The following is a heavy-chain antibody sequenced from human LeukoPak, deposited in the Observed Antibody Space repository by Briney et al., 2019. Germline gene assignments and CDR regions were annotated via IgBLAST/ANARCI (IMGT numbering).Heavy chain of an antibody. D-gene: IGHD6-19*01. CDR2: INWNGGST. CDR3: ARADSNGWISDY. Sequence: PGGSLRLSCAASGFPSNDHGMIWVRQAPGKGLEWVSGINWNGGSTGYADSVKGRFTISRDNAKNSLYLQMNNLRAEDTALYHCARADSNGWISDYWGQGTLVTVSS. V-gene: IGHV3-20*01. J-gene: IGHJ4*02. CDR1: GFPSNDHG.